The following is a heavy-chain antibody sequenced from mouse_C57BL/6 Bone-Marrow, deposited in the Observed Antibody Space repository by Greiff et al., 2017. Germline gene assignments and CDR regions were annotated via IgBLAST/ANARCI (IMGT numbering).Heavy chain of an antibody. CDR1: GFTFSSYG. CDR2: ISSGGSYT. CDR3: ARRPYYGNAMDY. V-gene: IGHV5-6*01. J-gene: IGHJ4*01. Sequence: VQLKESGGDLVKPGGSLKLSCAASGFTFSSYGMSWVRQTPDKRLEWVATISSGGSYTYYPDSVKGRFTISRDNAKNTLYLQMSSLKSEDTAMYYCARRPYYGNAMDYWGQGTSVTVSS. D-gene: IGHD2-10*01.